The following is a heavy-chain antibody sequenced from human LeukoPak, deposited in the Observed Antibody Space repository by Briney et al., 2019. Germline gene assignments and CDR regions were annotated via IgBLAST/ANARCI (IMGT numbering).Heavy chain of an antibody. Sequence: GGSLRLSCVASGFTFSNYAMNWVRQAPGKGLEWVSSISSSSSYIYYADSVKGRFTISRDNAKDSLYLQMNSLRAEHTAVYYRARDLETDIVVVPAAPMGTTGWGQGTLVTVSS. J-gene: IGHJ4*02. CDR1: GFTFSNYA. CDR3: ARDLETDIVVVPAAPMGTTG. D-gene: IGHD2-2*01. V-gene: IGHV3-21*01. CDR2: ISSSSSYI.